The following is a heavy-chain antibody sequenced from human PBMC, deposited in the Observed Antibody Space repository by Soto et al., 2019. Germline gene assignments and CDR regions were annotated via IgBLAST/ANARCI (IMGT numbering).Heavy chain of an antibody. Sequence: QITLKESGPTLVKPTQPLTLTCTFSGFSLSSTRMAVGWIRQPPGKALEWLALIYWDDAKRYSPFLKSRLTITKDTSKNQVVLTMSNMDPVDTARYYCAHIVVAGLGYYFDYWGQGTLVTVSS. CDR2: IYWDDAK. CDR3: AHIVVAGLGYYFDY. V-gene: IGHV2-5*02. CDR1: GFSLSSTRMA. D-gene: IGHD6-19*01. J-gene: IGHJ4*02.